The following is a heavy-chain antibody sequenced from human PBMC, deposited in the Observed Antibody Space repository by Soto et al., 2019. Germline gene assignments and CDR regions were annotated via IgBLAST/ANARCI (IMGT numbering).Heavy chain of an antibody. J-gene: IGHJ6*02. CDR3: ARIYGSGSYYGPGVFDYYYYGMDV. CDR2: INSDGSST. CDR1: GFTFSSYW. V-gene: IGHV3-74*01. D-gene: IGHD3-10*01. Sequence: GGSLRLSCAASGFTFSSYWMHWVRQAPGKGLVWVSRINSDGSSTSYADSVKGRFTISRDNAKNTLYLQMNSLRAEDTAVYYCARIYGSGSYYGPGVFDYYYYGMDVWGQGTTVTVSS.